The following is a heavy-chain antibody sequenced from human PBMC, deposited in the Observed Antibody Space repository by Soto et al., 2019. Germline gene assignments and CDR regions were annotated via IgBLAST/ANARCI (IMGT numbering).Heavy chain of an antibody. CDR2: IYYSGST. Sequence: PSETLSLTCTVSGDSISSYYWSWIRQPPGKGLEWIGYIYYSGSTNYNPSLKSRVTISVDTSKNQFSLKLSSVTAADTAVYYCARSNGGYGDVWGQGTTVTVSS. CDR1: GDSISSYY. J-gene: IGHJ6*02. D-gene: IGHD5-12*01. CDR3: ARSNGGYGDV. V-gene: IGHV4-59*01.